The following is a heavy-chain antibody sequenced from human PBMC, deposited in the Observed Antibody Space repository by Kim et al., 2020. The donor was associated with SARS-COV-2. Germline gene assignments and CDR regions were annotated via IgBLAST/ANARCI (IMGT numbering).Heavy chain of an antibody. CDR1: GFTFSSYG. CDR3: AKDPWDSSGPPDY. CDR2: ISYDGSNK. V-gene: IGHV3-30*18. D-gene: IGHD3-22*01. J-gene: IGHJ4*02. Sequence: GGSLRLSCAASGFTFSSYGMHWVRQAPGKGLEWVAVISYDGSNKYYADSVKGRFTISRDNSKNTLYLQMNSLRAEDTAVYYCAKDPWDSSGPPDYWGQGT.